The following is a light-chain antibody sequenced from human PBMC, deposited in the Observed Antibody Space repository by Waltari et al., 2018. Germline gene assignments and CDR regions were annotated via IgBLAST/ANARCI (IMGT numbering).Light chain of an antibody. CDR1: QSISYTPDKKSY. Sequence: DIVMTQSPDSLAVSLGERATINCKSSQSISYTPDKKSYLAWYQPKPGQPPKLLIYWASTRESGVPDRFSGSGSGIDFTLTISSLQAEDAAAYYCQQSYSFPYTFGQGTNLEIK. V-gene: IGKV4-1*01. J-gene: IGKJ2*01. CDR2: WAS. CDR3: QQSYSFPYT.